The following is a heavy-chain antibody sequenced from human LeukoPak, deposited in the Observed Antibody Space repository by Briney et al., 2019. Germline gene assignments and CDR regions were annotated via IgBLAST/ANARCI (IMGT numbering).Heavy chain of an antibody. Sequence: IQPGGSLRLSCAASGFIVSSNYMSWVRQAPGKGLEWVSVIYSGGSTYYADSVKGRFTISRDNSKNTVYLQMNSLRAEDTAMYYRARYYYDSSGYPYYFDYWGQGTLVIVSS. V-gene: IGHV3-53*01. CDR1: GFIVSSNY. CDR2: IYSGGST. J-gene: IGHJ4*02. D-gene: IGHD3-22*01. CDR3: ARYYYDSSGYPYYFDY.